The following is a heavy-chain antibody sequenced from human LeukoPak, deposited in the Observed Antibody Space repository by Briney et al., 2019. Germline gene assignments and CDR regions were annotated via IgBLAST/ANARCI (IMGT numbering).Heavy chain of an antibody. D-gene: IGHD5-18*01. J-gene: IGHJ5*02. V-gene: IGHV3-23*01. Sequence: GGSLRLSRAASGFTFSSYAMSWVRQAPGKGLEWVSAISGSGGSTYYADSVKGRFTISRDNSKNTLYLQMNSLRAEDTAVYYCAKLWTRIQLWLFDPWGQGTLVTVSS. CDR2: ISGSGGST. CDR1: GFTFSSYA. CDR3: AKLWTRIQLWLFDP.